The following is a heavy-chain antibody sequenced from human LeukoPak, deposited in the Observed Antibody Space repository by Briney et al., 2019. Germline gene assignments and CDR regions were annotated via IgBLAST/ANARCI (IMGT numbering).Heavy chain of an antibody. CDR2: ISSSSSTI. J-gene: IGHJ6*03. D-gene: IGHD2-15*01. V-gene: IGHV3-48*04. Sequence: GGSLRLSCAASGFTFSTYKMNWVRQAPGKGLEWVSYISSSSSTIYYADSVKGRFTISRDNAKNSLYLQMNSLRAEDTAVYYCARVRKGYSTPFYYYYYYMDVWGKGTTVTISS. CDR1: GFTFSTYK. CDR3: ARVRKGYSTPFYYYYYYMDV.